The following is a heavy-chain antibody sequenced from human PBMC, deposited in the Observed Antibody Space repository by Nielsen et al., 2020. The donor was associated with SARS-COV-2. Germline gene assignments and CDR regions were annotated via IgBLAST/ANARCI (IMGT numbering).Heavy chain of an antibody. D-gene: IGHD3-10*01. CDR3: ATRLLWFGESIS. V-gene: IGHV3-23*01. J-gene: IGHJ4*02. Sequence: GGSLRLSCAASGFTFSSYAMHWVRQAPGKGLEWVSAISGSGGSTYYADSVKGRFTISRDNSKNTLYLQMNSLRAEDTAVYYCATRLLWFGESISWGQGTLVTVSS. CDR2: ISGSGGST. CDR1: GFTFSSYA.